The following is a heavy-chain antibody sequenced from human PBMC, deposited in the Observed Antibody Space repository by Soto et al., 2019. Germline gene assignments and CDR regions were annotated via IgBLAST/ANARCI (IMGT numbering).Heavy chain of an antibody. CDR3: ARDLWFGDNY. V-gene: IGHV3-48*02. D-gene: IGHD3-10*01. CDR1: GFTFSYYS. J-gene: IGHJ4*02. CDR2: ISSSSSTI. Sequence: EVQLVESGGGLVQPGGSLRLSCTASGFTFSYYSMNWVRQAPGKGLEWVSYISSSSSTIYYADSVKGRFTISRDNAKNALCLQMNSLRDEATAVYYCARDLWFGDNYWGQGTLVTVSS.